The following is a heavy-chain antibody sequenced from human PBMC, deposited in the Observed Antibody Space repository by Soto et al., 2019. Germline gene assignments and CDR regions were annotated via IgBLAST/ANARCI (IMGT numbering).Heavy chain of an antibody. CDR1: GGSFSGYY. J-gene: IGHJ4*02. V-gene: IGHV4-34*12. Sequence: SETLSLTCAVYGGSFSGYYWAWLRQSPGKGPEWIGSVFHTGFTSYNPSLESRVSVSVDTSKSQFSLKLSAVTASDTAVYYCATSQKGYNWNYFDHWGQGALVTVS. CDR3: ATSQKGYNWNYFDH. D-gene: IGHD1-1*01. CDR2: VFHTGFT.